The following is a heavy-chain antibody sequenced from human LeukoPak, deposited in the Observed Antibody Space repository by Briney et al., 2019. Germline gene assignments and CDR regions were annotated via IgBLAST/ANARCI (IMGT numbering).Heavy chain of an antibody. CDR2: IYYSGST. V-gene: IGHV4-59*08. J-gene: IGHJ2*01. CDR1: GGSISSYY. Sequence: PSETLSLTCTVSGGSISSYYWSWIRQPPGKGLEWIGYIYYSGSTNYNPSLKSRVTISVDTSKNQFSLKLSSVTAADTAVYYCARAGSHWYFDLWGRGTLVTVSS. CDR3: ARAGSHWYFDL.